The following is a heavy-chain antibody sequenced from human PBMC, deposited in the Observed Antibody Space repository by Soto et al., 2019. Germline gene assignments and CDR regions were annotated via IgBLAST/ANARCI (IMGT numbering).Heavy chain of an antibody. CDR1: GFSFSDYW. D-gene: IGHD1-26*01. V-gene: IGHV3-74*01. J-gene: IGHJ4*02. CDR3: SRGGGFSGNYL. CDR2: IDTDGSTT. Sequence: EVQLVESGGGLVQPGGSLRLSCAASGFSFSDYWMHWVRQAPGKGLVWVSCIDTDGSTTTYADSVKGRFTISRANVKNTLYLQMDSLRAEDTALYYCSRGGGFSGNYLGGQGTLVTVSS.